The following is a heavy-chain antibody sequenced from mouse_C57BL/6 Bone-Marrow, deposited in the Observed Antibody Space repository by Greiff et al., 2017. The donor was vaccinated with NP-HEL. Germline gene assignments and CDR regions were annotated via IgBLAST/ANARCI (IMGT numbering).Heavy chain of an antibody. Sequence: VQLQQSGAELAKPGASVKLSCKASGYTFTSYWMHWVKQRPGQGLEWIGYINPSSGYTKYNQKFKDKATLTADKSSSTAYMQLSSLTYEDSAVCYCAREGLLYYYAMDYWGQGTSVTVSS. CDR2: INPSSGYT. CDR3: AREGLLYYYAMDY. CDR1: GYTFTSYW. D-gene: IGHD1-1*02. V-gene: IGHV1-7*01. J-gene: IGHJ4*01.